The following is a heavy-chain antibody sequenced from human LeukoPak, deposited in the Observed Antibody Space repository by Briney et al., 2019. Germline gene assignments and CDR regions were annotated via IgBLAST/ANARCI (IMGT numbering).Heavy chain of an antibody. CDR3: ARMPSTEIYYSYYMDV. Sequence: GGSLRLSCAASGFIFSSYAMSWVRQAPGKGLEWVSGISAYGGSTYYADSVKGRFTISRDDSNNTLYLQMDSLGTEDTAVYYCARMPSTEIYYSYYMDVWGKGTTVTVSS. CDR2: ISAYGGST. CDR1: GFIFSSYA. V-gene: IGHV3-23*01. J-gene: IGHJ6*03. D-gene: IGHD2-2*01.